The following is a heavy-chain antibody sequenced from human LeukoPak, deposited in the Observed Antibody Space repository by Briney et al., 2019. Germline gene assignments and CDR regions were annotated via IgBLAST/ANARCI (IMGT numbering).Heavy chain of an antibody. CDR1: GGSISDYY. Sequence: SETLSLTCTVSGGSISDYYWSWIRQPPGKGLEWIGYIYYSGSTNSTPSLKSRVTISINTSKNQFSLRLSSVTAADTAVYYCAGATSREAFDIWGQGTRVTVSS. D-gene: IGHD2-2*01. V-gene: IGHV4-59*01. CDR3: AGATSREAFDI. J-gene: IGHJ3*02. CDR2: IYYSGST.